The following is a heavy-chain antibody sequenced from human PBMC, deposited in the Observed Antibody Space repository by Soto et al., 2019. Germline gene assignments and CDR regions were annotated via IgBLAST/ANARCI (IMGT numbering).Heavy chain of an antibody. D-gene: IGHD3-22*01. J-gene: IGHJ5*02. Sequence: GGSLRLSCAASGFTVSSNYMSWVRQAPVKGLEWVSVIYSGGSTYYADSVKGRFTISRDNSKNTLYLQMNSLRAEDTAVYCCARAIGDSSGNNWFDPWGQGTLVTVSS. CDR1: GFTVSSNY. CDR3: ARAIGDSSGNNWFDP. CDR2: IYSGGST. V-gene: IGHV3-66*02.